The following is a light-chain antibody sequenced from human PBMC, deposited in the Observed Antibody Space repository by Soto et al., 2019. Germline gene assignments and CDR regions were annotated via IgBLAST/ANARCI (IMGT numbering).Light chain of an antibody. CDR1: QRISSW. V-gene: IGKV1-5*03. Sequence: DIQMTQSPSTLSASVGDRITITCRASQRISSWLAWSQQKPGKAPKALIYKASSLESGVPSRFSGSGSGTEFTLTISSLQPDDFATYYCQQYDSYPWTFGQGTKVEIK. J-gene: IGKJ1*01. CDR3: QQYDSYPWT. CDR2: KAS.